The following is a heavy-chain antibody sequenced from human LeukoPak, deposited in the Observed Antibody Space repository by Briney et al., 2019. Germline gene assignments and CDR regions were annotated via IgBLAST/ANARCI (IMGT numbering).Heavy chain of an antibody. D-gene: IGHD3-3*01. CDR1: GFTFSSND. CDR2: ISSSSSTI. Sequence: PGGSLRLSCTGSGFTFSSNDMSWVRQAPGKGLEWVSYISSSSSTIYYADSVKGRFTISRDNAKNSLYLQMNSLRAEDTAVYYCAREPITIFGVPPLDYWGQGTLVTVSS. V-gene: IGHV3-48*01. J-gene: IGHJ4*02. CDR3: AREPITIFGVPPLDY.